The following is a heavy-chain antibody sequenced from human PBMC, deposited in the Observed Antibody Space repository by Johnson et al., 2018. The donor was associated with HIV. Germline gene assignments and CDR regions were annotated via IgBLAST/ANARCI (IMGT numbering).Heavy chain of an antibody. D-gene: IGHD1-26*01. CDR2: ISYDGSNK. V-gene: IGHV3-30-3*01. Sequence: VQLVEFGGGLMQPGGSLRLSCAASGFTFSSYAMHWVRQAPGKGLEWVAVISYDGSNKYYADSVKGRFTISRDNSKNTLYLQMNGLNTDDTAVYFCTRRRGSYGVGGFDIWGQGTMLSVSS. J-gene: IGHJ3*02. CDR1: GFTFSSYA. CDR3: TRRRGSYGVGGFDI.